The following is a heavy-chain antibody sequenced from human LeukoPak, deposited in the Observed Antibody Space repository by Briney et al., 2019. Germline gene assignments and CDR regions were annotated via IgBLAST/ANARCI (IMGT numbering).Heavy chain of an antibody. J-gene: IGHJ4*02. CDR1: VDSISSYY. CDR3: AGHRPPNTVDF. Sequence: SETLSLTCTVSVDSISSYYWSWIRQPPGKGLEWIAYSSDIGSINDNPSLKSRVTISLDTSKNQFSMKLSSVTAAATAVYYCAGHRPPNTVDFWGQGTLVTVSS. V-gene: IGHV4-59*08. D-gene: IGHD2-8*01. CDR2: SSDIGSI.